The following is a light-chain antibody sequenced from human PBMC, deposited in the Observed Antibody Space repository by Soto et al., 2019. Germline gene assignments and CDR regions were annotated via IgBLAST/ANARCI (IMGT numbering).Light chain of an antibody. V-gene: IGKV3-15*01. Sequence: VVMTQSPGTLSVSPGEGVTLSCRASQSVGNSLAWYQQKPGQAPRLLIFGASTRVTGIPARFSGSGSGTEFTLTITSLQSEDFAVYYCQQYGNSPRLTFGGGTKVEIK. J-gene: IGKJ4*01. CDR1: QSVGNS. CDR3: QQYGNSPRLT. CDR2: GAS.